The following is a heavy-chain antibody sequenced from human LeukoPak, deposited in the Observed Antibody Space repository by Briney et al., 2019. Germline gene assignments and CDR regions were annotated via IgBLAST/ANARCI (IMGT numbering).Heavy chain of an antibody. CDR3: VRIVGHTTTDF. CDR2: ISGGGSST. D-gene: IGHD1-26*01. Sequence: GGSLRLSCAASGFTVSSNYMSWVRQAPGKGLEWVSVISGGGSSTNYADSVRGRFTISRDNSKNTLYLQMNSVTYEDTAVYFCVRIVGHTTTDFWGQGTIVTVSS. V-gene: IGHV3-53*05. CDR1: GFTVSSNY. J-gene: IGHJ4*02.